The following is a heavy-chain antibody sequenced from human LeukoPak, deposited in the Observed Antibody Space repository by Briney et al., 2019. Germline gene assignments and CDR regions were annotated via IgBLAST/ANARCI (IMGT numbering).Heavy chain of an antibody. V-gene: IGHV1-18*01. J-gene: IGHJ4*02. Sequence: GASVKVSCKTSGGTFNSYALSWVRQAPGQGLEWMGWISAYNGNTNYAQKLQGRVTMTTDTSTSTAYMELRSLRSDDTAVYYCAREGIAADFDYWGQGTLVTVSS. CDR2: ISAYNGNT. CDR1: GGTFNSYA. D-gene: IGHD6-13*01. CDR3: AREGIAADFDY.